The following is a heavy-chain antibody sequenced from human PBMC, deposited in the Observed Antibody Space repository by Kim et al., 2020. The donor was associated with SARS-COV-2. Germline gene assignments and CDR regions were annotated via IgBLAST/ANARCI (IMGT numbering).Heavy chain of an antibody. J-gene: IGHJ4*02. D-gene: IGHD1-26*01. CDR3: AKISSGSYYEYYFDY. Sequence: ADAVKGRFTISRDNAKNSLYLQMNSLRAEDTALYYCAKISSGSYYEYYFDYWGQGTLVTVSS. V-gene: IGHV3-9*01.